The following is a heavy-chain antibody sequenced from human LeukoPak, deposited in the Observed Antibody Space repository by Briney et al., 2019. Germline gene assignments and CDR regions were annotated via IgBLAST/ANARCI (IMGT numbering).Heavy chain of an antibody. V-gene: IGHV3-30*02. J-gene: IGHJ4*02. Sequence: PGGSLRLSCAASGFTFSSYGMHWVRQAPGKGLEWVAFIRYDGSNKYYADSVKGRFTISRDNSKNTLYLQMNSLRAEDTAVYYCAKDRLAYYYDSSGYDYWGQGTLVTVSS. CDR2: IRYDGSNK. CDR3: AKDRLAYYYDSSGYDY. CDR1: GFTFSSYG. D-gene: IGHD3-22*01.